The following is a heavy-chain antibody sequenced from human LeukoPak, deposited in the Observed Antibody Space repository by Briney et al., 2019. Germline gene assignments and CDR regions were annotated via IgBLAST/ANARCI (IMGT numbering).Heavy chain of an antibody. V-gene: IGHV3-74*03. Sequence: GGSLRLSCAASGFTFSNYWMHWVRHTPAKGLVWVSRINSDASRTEYADSVKGRFTISRDNAKNSLYLQMNSLRVEDTAVYYCASGSYYFDYWGQGTLVTVSS. CDR3: ASGSYYFDY. CDR1: GFTFSNYW. J-gene: IGHJ4*02. D-gene: IGHD1-26*01. CDR2: INSDASRT.